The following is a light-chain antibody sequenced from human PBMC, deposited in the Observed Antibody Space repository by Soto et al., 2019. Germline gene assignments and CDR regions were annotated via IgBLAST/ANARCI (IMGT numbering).Light chain of an antibody. V-gene: IGLV2-14*03. J-gene: IGLJ1*01. CDR1: SSDVGAYNF. CDR2: NVY. Sequence: QSVLTQPASVSGSPGQSITISCTGNSSDVGAYNFVSWHQQHPGKAPKLMIYNVYDRPSGISYRFSGSKSGNTASLTISGLQGEDEADYYCSAYTVSRTYVFGDGTKVTV. CDR3: SAYTVSRTYV.